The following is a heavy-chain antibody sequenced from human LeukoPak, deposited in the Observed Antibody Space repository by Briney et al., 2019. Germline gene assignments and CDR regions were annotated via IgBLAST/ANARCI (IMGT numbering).Heavy chain of an antibody. V-gene: IGHV3-7*03. Sequence: GRSLRLSCAASGFTFSSYAMHWVRQAPGKGLEWVANIKQDGSEKNYVDSVKGRFIISRDNAKNSLYLQMNTLRADDTAVYYCARDGFGTGSNWGQGTLVTVSS. CDR3: ARDGFGTGSN. D-gene: IGHD3-16*01. CDR1: GFTFSSYA. J-gene: IGHJ4*02. CDR2: IKQDGSEK.